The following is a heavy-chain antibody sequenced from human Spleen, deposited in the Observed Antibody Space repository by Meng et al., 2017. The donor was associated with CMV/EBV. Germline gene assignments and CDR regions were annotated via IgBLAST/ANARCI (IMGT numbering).Heavy chain of an antibody. Sequence: GSLRLSCSVSGGSISSYHWSWIRQPPGKGLEWIGNIYYSGSANYNPSLKSPVTMSVDTSKNQFSLKLSSVTAADTAVYYCTRETGETFWSSSHDSWGQGKLVTVSS. CDR3: TRETGETFWSSSHDS. J-gene: IGHJ4*02. CDR2: IYYSGSA. V-gene: IGHV4-59*01. D-gene: IGHD3-3*01. CDR1: GGSISSYH.